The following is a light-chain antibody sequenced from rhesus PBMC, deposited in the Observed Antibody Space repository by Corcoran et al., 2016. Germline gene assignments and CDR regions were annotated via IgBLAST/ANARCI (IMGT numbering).Light chain of an antibody. Sequence: DIQMTQSPSSLSASVGDTVTITCRASQSFSSSLAWYQQKPGKAPKLLLYSASSLQSGVPSRFSGSKSGTDFTLTISSLQPEDVASYYCQQYYSDPYTFGQGTKVEIK. J-gene: IGKJ2*01. CDR1: QSFSSS. CDR2: SAS. CDR3: QQYYSDPYT. V-gene: IGKV1-46*01.